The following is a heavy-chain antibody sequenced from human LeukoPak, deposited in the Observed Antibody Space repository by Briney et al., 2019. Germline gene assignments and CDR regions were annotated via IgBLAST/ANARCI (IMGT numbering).Heavy chain of an antibody. V-gene: IGHV4-4*07. CDR2: IYTNGNT. J-gene: IGHJ4*02. CDR3: AREAESYDGDGYYLDY. Sequence: PSETLSLTCTVSGASINNYYWGWIRQSAGKGLEWIGRIYTNGNTNYSPSLGGRVTMSVDTSKSQFSLRLSSVTAADTAVFFCAREAESYDGDGYYLDYWGQGILVTVAS. D-gene: IGHD3-22*01. CDR1: GASINNYY.